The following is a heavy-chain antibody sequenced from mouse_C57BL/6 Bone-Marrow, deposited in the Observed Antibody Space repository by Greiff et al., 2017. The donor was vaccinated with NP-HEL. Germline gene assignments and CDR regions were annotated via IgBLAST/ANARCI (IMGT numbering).Heavy chain of an antibody. D-gene: IGHD2-1*01. CDR2: IWSGGST. V-gene: IGHV2-4*01. CDR3: AKKEGYYGNYGDFDV. Sequence: VKLMESGPGLVQPSQSLSITCTVSGFSLTSYGVHWVRQPPGKGLEWLGVIWSGGSTDYNAAFISRLSISKDNSKSQVFFKMNSLQADDTAIYYCAKKEGYYGNYGDFDVWGTGTTVTVSS. J-gene: IGHJ1*03. CDR1: GFSLTSYG.